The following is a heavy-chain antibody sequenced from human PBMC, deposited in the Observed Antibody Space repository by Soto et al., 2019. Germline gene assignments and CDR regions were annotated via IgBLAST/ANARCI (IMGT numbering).Heavy chain of an antibody. J-gene: IGHJ6*03. CDR2: ISYSGST. CDR1: GGNIASYY. V-gene: IGHV4-59*08. D-gene: IGHD3-10*01. Sequence: SETLSLTCTVSGGNIASYYWTWIRRPPGKGLEWIGYISYSGSTNSNPSLKSRVAISVDASKNQFSLKLSSVTAADTAVYYCARHAGRGVYYYYMDVWGKGTTVTVSS. CDR3: ARHAGRGVYYYYMDV.